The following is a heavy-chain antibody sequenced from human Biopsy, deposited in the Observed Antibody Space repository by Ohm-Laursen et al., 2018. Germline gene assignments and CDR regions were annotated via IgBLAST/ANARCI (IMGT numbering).Heavy chain of an antibody. CDR3: ARDYDTSGYYYVS. CDR1: GGSISNNNYY. Sequence: SETLSLTCTVSGGSISNNNYYWGWIRQPPGKGLEWIGSIFYRGRTYYKPSLKSRVNISVGTSKNQFSLKLNSVTAADTAVYYFARDYDTSGYYYVSWGQGTLVTVSS. J-gene: IGHJ5*02. V-gene: IGHV4-39*01. D-gene: IGHD3-22*01. CDR2: IFYRGRT.